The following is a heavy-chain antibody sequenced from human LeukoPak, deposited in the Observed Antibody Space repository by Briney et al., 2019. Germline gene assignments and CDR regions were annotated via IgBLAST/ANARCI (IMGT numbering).Heavy chain of an antibody. CDR2: IIPIFRTT. CDR1: GGTYSNYA. Sequence: GASVKVSCKASGGTYSNYAINWVRQAPGQGLEWMGGIIPIFRTTNYAQKFQGRVTITADESTSTAYMELSSLRSEDTAVYYCARGYGSGSYQGMIYYYYYYYMDVWGKGTTVTVSS. CDR3: ARGYGSGSYQGMIYYYYYYYMDV. V-gene: IGHV1-69*13. D-gene: IGHD3-10*01. J-gene: IGHJ6*03.